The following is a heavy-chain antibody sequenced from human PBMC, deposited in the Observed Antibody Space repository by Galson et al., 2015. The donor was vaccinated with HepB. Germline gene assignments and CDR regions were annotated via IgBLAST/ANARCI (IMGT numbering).Heavy chain of an antibody. CDR3: ARAKLYSNYRGSWFDP. Sequence: SLRLSCAASGFTFSSYSMNWVRQAPGKGLEWVSSISSSSSYIYYADSVKGRFTISRDNAKNSLYLQMNSLRAEDTAVYYCARAKLYSNYRGSWFDPWGQGTLVTVSS. D-gene: IGHD4-11*01. V-gene: IGHV3-21*01. CDR2: ISSSSSYI. CDR1: GFTFSSYS. J-gene: IGHJ5*02.